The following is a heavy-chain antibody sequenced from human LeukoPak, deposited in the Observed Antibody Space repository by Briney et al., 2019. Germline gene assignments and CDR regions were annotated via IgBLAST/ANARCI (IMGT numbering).Heavy chain of an antibody. V-gene: IGHV4-4*07. D-gene: IGHD3-10*01. J-gene: IGHJ5*02. CDR2: IYTSGSA. Sequence: PSETLSLTCTVSGGSISSYYWGWTRQPAGKGLEWIGRIYTSGSANYNPSLTSRLTMSVDTSKNQLSLKLNSVTAADTAVYYCARGRMFRGGGSDFPFNWFDPWGQGTLVTVSS. CDR1: GGSISSYY. CDR3: ARGRMFRGGGSDFPFNWFDP.